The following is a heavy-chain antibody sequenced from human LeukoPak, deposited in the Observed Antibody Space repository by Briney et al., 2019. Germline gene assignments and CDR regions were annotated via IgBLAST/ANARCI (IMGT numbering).Heavy chain of an antibody. Sequence: ASVKVSCKASGYTFTNYYIHWVRQAPGQGLDGMGIINPTSGSTAYTQKFQGRVTMTRDTSTSTVYMELSSLRSDDTAVYYCARLGYYYDSLGHYDYWGQGTLVIVSS. V-gene: IGHV1-46*01. CDR3: ARLGYYYDSLGHYDY. D-gene: IGHD3-22*01. CDR1: GYTFTNYY. J-gene: IGHJ4*02. CDR2: INPTSGST.